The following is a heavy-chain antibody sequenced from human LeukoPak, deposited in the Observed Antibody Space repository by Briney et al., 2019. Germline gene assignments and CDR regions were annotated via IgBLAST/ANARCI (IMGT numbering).Heavy chain of an antibody. CDR2: ISSSSSYI. CDR1: GFTFSSYS. J-gene: IGHJ3*02. CDR3: ARDLTRVAADAFDI. Sequence: GGSLRLPCAASGFTFSSYSMNWVRQAPGKGLEWVSSISSSSSYIYYADSVKGRFTISRDNAKNSLYLQMNSLRAEDTAVYYCARDLTRVAADAFDIWGQGTMVTVSS. D-gene: IGHD6-19*01. V-gene: IGHV3-21*01.